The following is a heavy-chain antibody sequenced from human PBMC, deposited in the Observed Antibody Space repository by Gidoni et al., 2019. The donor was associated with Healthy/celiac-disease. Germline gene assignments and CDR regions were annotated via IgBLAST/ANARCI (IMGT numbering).Heavy chain of an antibody. J-gene: IGHJ1*01. CDR1: GGSISRYY. CDR2: IYTSGST. CDR3: ARDNQYYYDSSGFSFQH. D-gene: IGHD3-22*01. Sequence: QVQLQESGPGLVKPSETLSLTCTVSGGSISRYYWSWIRQPAGKGLEWIGRIYTSGSTNYNPSLKSRVTMSVDTSKNQFSLKLSSVTAADTAVYYCARDNQYYYDSSGFSFQHWGQGTLVTVSS. V-gene: IGHV4-4*07.